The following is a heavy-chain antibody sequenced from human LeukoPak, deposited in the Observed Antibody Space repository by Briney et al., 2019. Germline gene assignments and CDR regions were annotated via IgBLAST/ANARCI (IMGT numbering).Heavy chain of an antibody. CDR3: ARDRITTIFGVANAFDI. CDR1: GFTFSSYA. J-gene: IGHJ3*02. CDR2: ISYDGSNK. Sequence: GGSLRLSCAASGFTFSSYAMHWVRQAPGKGLEWVAVISYDGSNKYYADSVKGRFTISRDNSKSTLYLQMNSLRAEDTAVYYCARDRITTIFGVANAFDIWGQGTMVTVSS. D-gene: IGHD3-3*01. V-gene: IGHV3-30-3*01.